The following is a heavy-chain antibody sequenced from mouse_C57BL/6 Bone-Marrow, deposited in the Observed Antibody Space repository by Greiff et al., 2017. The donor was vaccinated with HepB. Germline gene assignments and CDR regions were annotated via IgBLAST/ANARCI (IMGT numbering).Heavy chain of an antibody. CDR3: ASPLITTVVAFYAMDY. V-gene: IGHV5-6*01. D-gene: IGHD1-1*01. Sequence: EVQGVESGGDLVKPGGSLKLSCAASGFTFSSYGMSWVRQTPDKRLEWVATISSGGSYTYYPDSVKGRYTISRDNAKNTLYLQRSSLKSEDTAMYYCASPLITTVVAFYAMDYWGQGTSVTVSS. J-gene: IGHJ4*01. CDR2: ISSGGSYT. CDR1: GFTFSSYG.